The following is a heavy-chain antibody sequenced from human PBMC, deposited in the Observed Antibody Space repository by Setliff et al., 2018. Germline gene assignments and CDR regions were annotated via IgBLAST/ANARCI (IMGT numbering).Heavy chain of an antibody. Sequence: PGGSLRLSCAASGFTVSSFSMHWVRQAPGKGLEWVAIIFHDGRDIYYGDSVQGRFAISRDNSKNTLYLQMNSLRSDDTAVYYCAGVHWTTNWFLHYWGQGTLVTGLL. CDR1: GFTVSSFS. CDR3: AGVHWTTNWFLHY. CDR2: IFHDGRDI. V-gene: IGHV3-30*03. D-gene: IGHD7-27*01. J-gene: IGHJ4*01.